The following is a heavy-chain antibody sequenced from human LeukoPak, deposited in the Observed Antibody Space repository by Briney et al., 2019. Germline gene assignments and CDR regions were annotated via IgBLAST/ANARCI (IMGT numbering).Heavy chain of an antibody. CDR1: GFTFSSYW. CDR3: TSANYGPAY. D-gene: IGHD5-24*01. V-gene: IGHV3-7*01. J-gene: IGHJ4*02. CDR2: IKQDGRER. Sequence: PGGSLRLSCAASGFTFSSYWMSWVRQAPGKGLEWVANIKQDGRERYYVGSVKGRFTISRDNAKNSLYLQMNSLRAEDTAVYYCTSANYGPAYWGQGTLVTVSS.